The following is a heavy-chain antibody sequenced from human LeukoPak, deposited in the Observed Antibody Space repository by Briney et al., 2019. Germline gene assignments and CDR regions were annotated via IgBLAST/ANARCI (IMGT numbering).Heavy chain of an antibody. CDR3: ASTRMDYYDSSGEFDY. J-gene: IGHJ4*02. Sequence: GGSLRLSCAAPGFTFSSYWMSWVRQAPGKGLEWVANIKQDGSEKYYVDSVKGRFTISRDNAKNSLYLQMNSLRAEDTAVYYCASTRMDYYDSSGEFDYWGQGTLVTVSS. D-gene: IGHD3-22*01. CDR1: GFTFSSYW. V-gene: IGHV3-7*01. CDR2: IKQDGSEK.